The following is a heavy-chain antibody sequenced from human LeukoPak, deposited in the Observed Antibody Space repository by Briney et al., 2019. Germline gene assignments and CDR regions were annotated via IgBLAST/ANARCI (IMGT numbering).Heavy chain of an antibody. CDR2: ITGSGATT. V-gene: IGHV3-23*01. Sequence: GGSLRLSCAASRFTFSNYAMNWVRQAPGKGLEWVSAITGSGATTYYADSLRGRFTISRDNSRNTLYLQMNSLRADDTAVYYCAKGGPTGSNYFDFWGQGTLVTVSS. D-gene: IGHD1-26*01. J-gene: IGHJ4*02. CDR1: RFTFSNYA. CDR3: AKGGPTGSNYFDF.